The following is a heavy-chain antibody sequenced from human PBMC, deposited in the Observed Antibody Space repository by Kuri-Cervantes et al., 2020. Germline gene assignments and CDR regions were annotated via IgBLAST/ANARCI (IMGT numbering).Heavy chain of an antibody. CDR2: IYTSGST. V-gene: IGHV4-4*07. J-gene: IGHJ4*02. D-gene: IGHD3-10*01. CDR1: GGSISSYY. CDR3: ARNGTSYGSGSPEIDC. Sequence: SETLSLTCTVSGGSISSYYWSWIRQPAGKGLEWIGRIYTSGSTNYNPSLKSRVTMSVDTSKNQFSLKLSSVTAADTAVYYCARNGTSYGSGSPEIDCWGQGTLVTVSS.